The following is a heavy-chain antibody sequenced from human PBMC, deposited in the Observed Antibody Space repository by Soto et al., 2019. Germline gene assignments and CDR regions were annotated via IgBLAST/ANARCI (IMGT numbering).Heavy chain of an antibody. CDR3: ASSGDYYDSSGLFYGMDV. Sequence: SETLSLTCTVSGASISSGGYYWSWIRQHPGKGLEWIGYIYYSGSTYYNPSLKSRVTISVDTSKNQFSLKLSSVTAADTAVYYCASSGDYYDSSGLFYGMDVWGQGTTVTVSS. V-gene: IGHV4-31*03. J-gene: IGHJ6*02. D-gene: IGHD3-22*01. CDR2: IYYSGST. CDR1: GASISSGGYY.